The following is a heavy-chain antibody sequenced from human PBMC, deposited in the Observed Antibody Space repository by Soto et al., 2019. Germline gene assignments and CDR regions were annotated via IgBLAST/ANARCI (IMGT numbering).Heavy chain of an antibody. Sequence: QVQLQESGPGLVKPSETLSLTCTVSGGSISSYYWSWIRQPPGKGLEWIGYIYYSGNTNYNPSLKSRVTLSVDTSKNQFSLKLSSVTAADTAVYYCARDRRDLGWYFDLWGRGTLVTVSS. J-gene: IGHJ2*01. V-gene: IGHV4-59*01. D-gene: IGHD7-27*01. CDR2: IYYSGNT. CDR3: ARDRRDLGWYFDL. CDR1: GGSISSYY.